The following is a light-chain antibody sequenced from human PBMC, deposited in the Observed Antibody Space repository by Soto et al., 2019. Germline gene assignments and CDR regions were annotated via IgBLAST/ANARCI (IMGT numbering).Light chain of an antibody. V-gene: IGLV2-11*01. CDR1: SNNIGNYNY. J-gene: IGLJ2*01. CDR2: DVT. CDR3: SSYTGSNDVV. Sequence: QSALTQPRSVSGSPGQSVTISCTGTSNNIGNYNYVSWYQHHPGKAPKVIIFDVTQRPSGVPDRFSGSKSGTTASLTVSGLQAEDEADYYCSSYTGSNDVVFGGGTKLTVL.